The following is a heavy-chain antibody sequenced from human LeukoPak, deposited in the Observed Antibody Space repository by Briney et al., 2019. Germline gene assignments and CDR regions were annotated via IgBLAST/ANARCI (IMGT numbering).Heavy chain of an antibody. CDR3: AKNFWSGYYVDY. CDR2: ISGSGGST. CDR1: GSTFSSYA. D-gene: IGHD3-3*01. Sequence: GGSLRLSCAASGSTFSSYAMSWVRQAPGKGLEWVSAISGSGGSTYYADSVKGRFTISRDNSKNTLYLQMNSLRAEDTAVYYCAKNFWSGYYVDYWGQGTLVTVSS. J-gene: IGHJ4*02. V-gene: IGHV3-23*01.